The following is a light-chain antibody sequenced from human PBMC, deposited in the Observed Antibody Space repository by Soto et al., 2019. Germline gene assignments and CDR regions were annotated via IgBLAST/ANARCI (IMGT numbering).Light chain of an antibody. J-gene: IGLJ3*02. CDR1: GSDVGGYNY. Sequence: QSVLTQPASVSGSPGQSITISCTGTGSDVGGYNYVSWYQQHPGKAPKLMIYEFSNRPSGVSNRFSGSKSGNTASLTISGLQAEDEADYYCSSYTSSSSLKWVFGGGTKLTVL. CDR2: EFS. CDR3: SSYTSSSSLKWV. V-gene: IGLV2-14*01.